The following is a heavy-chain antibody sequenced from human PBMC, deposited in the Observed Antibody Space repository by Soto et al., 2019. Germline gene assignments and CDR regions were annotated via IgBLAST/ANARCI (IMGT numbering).Heavy chain of an antibody. CDR1: GFDFSSYG. CDR2: LGFDGGGR. CDR3: ARATVGPDYAMDV. D-gene: IGHD1-26*01. V-gene: IGHV3-33*01. Sequence: PGGSLRLSCAASGFDFSSYGMHWVRQTPGKGLEWVAVLGFDGGGRYYADSVKGRFTISRDNSKKMLYLQMDSLRAGDTALYYCARATVGPDYAMDVWGQGTTVTVYS. J-gene: IGHJ6*02.